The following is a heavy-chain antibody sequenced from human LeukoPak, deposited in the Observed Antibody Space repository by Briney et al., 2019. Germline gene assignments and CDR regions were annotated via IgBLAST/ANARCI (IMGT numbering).Heavy chain of an antibody. CDR3: AKVGSSSWYRWFDP. V-gene: IGHV3-30*02. J-gene: IGHJ5*02. CDR2: IRYDGSNK. D-gene: IGHD6-13*01. Sequence: GGSLRLSCAASGFTFSSYGMHWVRQAPGKGLEWVAFIRYDGSNKYYADSVKGRFTISRDNSKNTLYLQMNSLRAEDTAVYYCAKVGSSSWYRWFDPWGQGTLVTVSS. CDR1: GFTFSSYG.